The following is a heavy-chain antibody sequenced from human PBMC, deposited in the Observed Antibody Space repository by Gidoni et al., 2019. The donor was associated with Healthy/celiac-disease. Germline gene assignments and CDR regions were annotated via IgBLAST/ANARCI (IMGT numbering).Heavy chain of an antibody. D-gene: IGHD3-10*01. J-gene: IGHJ6*02. CDR2: IIPSFGTA. CDR1: GGTFSSYA. CDR3: ARVRVRGVIPYGMDV. Sequence: QVQLVQSGAEVKKPGSSVKVSCKASGGTFSSYAISWVRTAPGPGLEWLGGIIPSFGTATYAQKFQGRVTITADESTSTAYMELSSLRSEDTAVYYCARVRVRGVIPYGMDVWGQGTTVTVSS. V-gene: IGHV1-69*01.